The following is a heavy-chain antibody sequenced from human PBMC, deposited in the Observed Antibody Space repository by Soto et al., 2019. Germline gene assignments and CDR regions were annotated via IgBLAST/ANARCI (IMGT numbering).Heavy chain of an antibody. CDR3: ASLSASYGDYYDTLGY. CDR1: GFTFSSYS. V-gene: IGHV3-21*01. CDR2: ISSSSSYI. D-gene: IGHD4-17*01. J-gene: IGHJ4*02. Sequence: EVQLVESGGGLVKPGGSLRLSCAASGFTFSSYSMNWVRQAPGNGLEWVSSISSSSSYIYYADSVKGRFTISRDNAKNSLYLQMNSLRAEDTAVYYCASLSASYGDYYDTLGYWGQGTLVTVSS.